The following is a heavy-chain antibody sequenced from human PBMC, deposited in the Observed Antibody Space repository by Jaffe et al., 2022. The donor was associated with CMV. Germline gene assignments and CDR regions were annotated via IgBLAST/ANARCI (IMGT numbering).Heavy chain of an antibody. CDR2: IYYSGST. D-gene: IGHD6-19*01. CDR3: AKNHLTRAHGDYPETIAVRSAFDI. J-gene: IGHJ3*02. Sequence: QLQLQESGPGLVKPSETLSLTCTVSGGSISSSSYYWGWIRQPPGKGLEWIGSIYYSGSTYYNPSLKSRVTISVDTSKNQFSLKLSSVTAADTAVYYCAKNHLTRAHGDYPETIAVRSAFDIWGQGTMVTVSS. CDR1: GGSISSSSYY. V-gene: IGHV4-39*01.